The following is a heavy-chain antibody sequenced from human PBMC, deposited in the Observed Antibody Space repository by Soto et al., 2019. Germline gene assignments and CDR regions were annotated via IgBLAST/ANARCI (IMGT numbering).Heavy chain of an antibody. CDR1: GFTFSSYG. J-gene: IGHJ4*02. CDR3: ASSSSTSPYYFDY. D-gene: IGHD2-2*01. CDR2: IWYDGSNK. Sequence: QVQLVESGGGVVQPGRSLRLSCAASGFTFSSYGMHWVRQAPGKGLEWVAVIWYDGSNKYYADSVKGRFTISRDNSKNTLYLQMNSLIAEDTAVYYCASSSSTSPYYFDYWGQGTLVTVSS. V-gene: IGHV3-33*01.